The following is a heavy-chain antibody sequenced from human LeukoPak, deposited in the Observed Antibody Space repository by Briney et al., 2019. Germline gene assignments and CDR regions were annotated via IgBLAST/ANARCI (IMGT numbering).Heavy chain of an antibody. V-gene: IGHV3-30-3*01. J-gene: IGHJ4*02. CDR1: GFTFRNYV. CDR2: TPSDLNVK. CDR3: AREGYYGSGSPPSLYFDY. Sequence: PGGSLRLSCAASGFTFRNYVIHWVRQAPGKGLEWVAVTPSDLNVKLYAGSVKGRFTISRDNSRSTLYLQMNSLRPEDTAIYYCAREGYYGSGSPPSLYFDYWGQGTLVTVSS. D-gene: IGHD3-10*01.